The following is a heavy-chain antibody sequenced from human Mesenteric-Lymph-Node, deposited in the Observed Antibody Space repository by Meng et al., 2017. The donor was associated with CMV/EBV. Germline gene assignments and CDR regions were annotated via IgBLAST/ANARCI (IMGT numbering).Heavy chain of an antibody. J-gene: IGHJ5*02. D-gene: IGHD6-13*01. V-gene: IGHV1-24*01. CDR1: GYTLTELS. CDR2: FDPEDGET. CDR3: ATKAGMGLDWFDP. Sequence: CKVSGYTLTELSRHWVRQAPGKGLEWMGGFDPEDGETIYAQKFQGRVTMTEDTSTDTAYMELSSLRSEDTAVYYCATKAGMGLDWFDPWGQGTLVTVSS.